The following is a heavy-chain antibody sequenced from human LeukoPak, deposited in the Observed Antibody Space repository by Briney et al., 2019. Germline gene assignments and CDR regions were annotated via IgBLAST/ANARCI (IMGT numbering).Heavy chain of an antibody. J-gene: IGHJ4*02. CDR1: GGTFSSYA. CDR2: IIPIFGTA. D-gene: IGHD3-16*02. Sequence: GSSVKVSCKASGGTFSSYAISWVRQAPGQGLKWMGGIIPIFGTANYAQKFQGRVTITADESTSTAYMELSSLRSEDTAVYYCARATYDYVWGSYRKGFDYWGQGTLVTVSS. CDR3: ARATYDYVWGSYRKGFDY. V-gene: IGHV1-69*01.